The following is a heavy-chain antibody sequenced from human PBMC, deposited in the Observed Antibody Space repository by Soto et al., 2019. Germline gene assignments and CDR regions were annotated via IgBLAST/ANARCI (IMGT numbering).Heavy chain of an antibody. Sequence: GGSLRLSCAASGFTFSSYAMSWVRQAPGKGLEWVSAISGSGGSTYYADSVKGRFTISRENSKNTLYLQMNSLIAEDTAVYYCAKTAPPLGDILTGPPDYWGQGTLVTVSS. CDR3: AKTAPPLGDILTGPPDY. CDR1: GFTFSSYA. CDR2: ISGSGGST. D-gene: IGHD3-9*01. J-gene: IGHJ4*02. V-gene: IGHV3-23*01.